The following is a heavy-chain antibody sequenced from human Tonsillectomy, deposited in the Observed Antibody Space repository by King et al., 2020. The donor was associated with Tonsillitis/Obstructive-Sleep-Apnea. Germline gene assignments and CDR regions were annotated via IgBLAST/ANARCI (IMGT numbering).Heavy chain of an antibody. CDR1: GFTSSNYW. CDR2: IKQDGSEE. CDR3: TRDKMVGATYFDY. J-gene: IGHJ4*02. Sequence: VQLVESGGGLVQPGGSLRLSCAASGFTSSNYWMSWVRQAPGKGPEWVANIKQDGSEEYYVDSVKGRFTISRDNAKNSLYLQMNSLRAEDTAVYYCTRDKMVGATYFDYWGQGTLVTVSS. V-gene: IGHV3-7*03. D-gene: IGHD1-26*01.